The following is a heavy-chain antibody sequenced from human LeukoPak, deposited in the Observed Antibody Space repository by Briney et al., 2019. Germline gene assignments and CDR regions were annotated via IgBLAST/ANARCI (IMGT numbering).Heavy chain of an antibody. Sequence: SETLSLTCTVSGGSISSYYWSWIRQPPGKGLEWIGYIYYSGSTNYNPSLKSRVTISVDTSKNQFSLKLSSVTAADTAVYYCARVYDALYGYMDVWGKGTTVTISS. V-gene: IGHV4-59*01. D-gene: IGHD5/OR15-5a*01. CDR1: GGSISSYY. CDR2: IYYSGST. J-gene: IGHJ6*03. CDR3: ARVYDALYGYMDV.